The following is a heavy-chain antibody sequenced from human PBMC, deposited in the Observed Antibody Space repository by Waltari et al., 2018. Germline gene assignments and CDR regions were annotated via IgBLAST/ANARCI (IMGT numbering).Heavy chain of an antibody. CDR2: ISAYNGNT. J-gene: IGHJ5*02. D-gene: IGHD6-13*01. V-gene: IGHV1-18*03. CDR3: ARDPRYSSSWLTWRRHWFDP. Sequence: QVQLVQAGAEVKKPGASVKVSCKASGYTFTSYGISWVRQAPGQGLEWMGWISAYNGNTNYAQKLQGRVTMTTDTSTRTYYMEPRSLRVDDLAVYYCARDPRYSSSWLTWRRHWFDPWGQGTLVTVSS. CDR1: GYTFTSYG.